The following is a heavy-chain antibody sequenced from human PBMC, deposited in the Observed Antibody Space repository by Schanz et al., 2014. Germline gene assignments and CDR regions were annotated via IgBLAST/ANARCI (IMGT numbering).Heavy chain of an antibody. V-gene: IGHV4-59*08. CDR3: AKFLYDDPS. CDR1: GGDIGNYY. Sequence: QVQLQESGPGLVKPSETLSLTCSVSGGDIGNYYWSWIRQPPGKGLEWIGYIHQSGGTNYNPSLKSRVTILVDTSKTQFSLRLTSRTAADTAVYYCAKFLYDDPSWGQGTLVTVSS. CDR2: IHQSGGT. J-gene: IGHJ5*02. D-gene: IGHD3-3*01.